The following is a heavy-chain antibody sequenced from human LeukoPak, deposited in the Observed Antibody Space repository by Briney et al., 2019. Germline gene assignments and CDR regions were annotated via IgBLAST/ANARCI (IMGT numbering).Heavy chain of an antibody. CDR1: GFTFSSYD. V-gene: IGHV3-13*01. CDR3: ARGSIAARDFDY. J-gene: IGHJ4*02. D-gene: IGHD6-6*01. Sequence: GGSLRLSCAASGFTFSSYDMHWVRHATGKGLEWVSAIGTAGDTYYPGSVKGRFTISRENAKNSLYLQMNSLRAGDTAVYYCARGSIAARDFDYWGQGTLVTVSS. CDR2: IGTAGDT.